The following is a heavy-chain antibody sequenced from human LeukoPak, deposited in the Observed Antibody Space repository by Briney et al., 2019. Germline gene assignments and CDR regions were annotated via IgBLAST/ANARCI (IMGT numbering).Heavy chain of an antibody. J-gene: IGHJ4*02. CDR1: GGSFSGYY. D-gene: IGHD2-21*02. CDR2: INHSGST. V-gene: IGHV4-34*01. CDR3: ARYAFASYCGGDCYGLDY. Sequence: PSETLSLTCAVYGGSFSGYYWSWIRQPPGKGLEWIGEINHSGSTNYNPSLKSRVTISVDTSKNQFSLKLSSVTAADTAVYYRARYAFASYCGGDCYGLDYWGQGTLVTVSS.